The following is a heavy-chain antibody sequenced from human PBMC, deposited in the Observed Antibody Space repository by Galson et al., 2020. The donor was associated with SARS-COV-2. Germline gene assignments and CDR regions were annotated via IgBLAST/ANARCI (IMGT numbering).Heavy chain of an antibody. Sequence: GESLKISCTGSGYSFTSYWIGWVRQMPGKGLEWMGIIYPADSDTIYSPSFQGQVTISADRSISTASLQWSSLKASDTAIYYCARSMVWGVLSHRKTPPPSYYFDSWGQGTLVTVSS. CDR2: IYPADSDT. CDR1: GYSFTSYW. CDR3: ARSMVWGVLSHRKTPPPSYYFDS. V-gene: IGHV5-51*01. D-gene: IGHD3-10*01. J-gene: IGHJ4*02.